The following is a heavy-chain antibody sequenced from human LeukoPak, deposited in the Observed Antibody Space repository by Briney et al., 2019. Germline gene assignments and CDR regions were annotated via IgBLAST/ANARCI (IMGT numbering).Heavy chain of an antibody. CDR1: GFTFSSYS. J-gene: IGHJ6*02. V-gene: IGHV3-48*02. CDR2: ISSTSSTI. CDR3: ARXPXRFXDYYYYGMDV. Sequence: GGSLRLSCAASGFTFSSYSMNWVRQAPGKALEWVSYISSTSSTIFYADSVKGRFTISRDNAKNSLYLQMNSLRDEDTAVYYCARXPXRFXDYYYYGMDVWGQGTTVTVSS. D-gene: IGHD3-16*01.